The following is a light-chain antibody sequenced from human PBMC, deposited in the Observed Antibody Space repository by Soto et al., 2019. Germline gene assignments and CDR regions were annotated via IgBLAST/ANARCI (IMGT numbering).Light chain of an antibody. CDR1: SSDIGAYDY. Sequence: SALTQPASLSGSPGQSITISCTGTSSDIGAYDYVSWFQQHPGKAPKLMISEVNKRPSGVPDRFSGSKSGNTASLTVSGLQAEDEADYYCSSYAGSSNVFGTGTKVTVL. J-gene: IGLJ1*01. CDR3: SSYAGSSNV. V-gene: IGLV2-8*01. CDR2: EVN.